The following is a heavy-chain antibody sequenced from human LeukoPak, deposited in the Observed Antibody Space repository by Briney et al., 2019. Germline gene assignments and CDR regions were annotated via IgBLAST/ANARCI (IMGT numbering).Heavy chain of an antibody. CDR3: AREYWGNLDY. Sequence: GESLKNSCKGSGYSFTSYWIGWVRQMPGKGLEWMGIIYPGDSESAYSPSFQGQVTISVDQSITTAYLQWTSLKASDTAMYYCAREYWGNLDYWGQGTLVTVSS. D-gene: IGHD7-27*01. J-gene: IGHJ4*02. CDR1: GYSFTSYW. CDR2: IYPGDSES. V-gene: IGHV5-51*01.